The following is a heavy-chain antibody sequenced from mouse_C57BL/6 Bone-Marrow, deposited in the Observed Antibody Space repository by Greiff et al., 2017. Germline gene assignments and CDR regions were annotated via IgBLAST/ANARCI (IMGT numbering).Heavy chain of an antibody. CDR3: ATYYYGSSSYFDV. J-gene: IGHJ1*03. V-gene: IGHV1-82*01. Sequence: QVHVKQSGPELVKPGASVKISCKASGYAFSSSWMNWVKQRPGKGLEWIGRIYPGDGDTNYNGKFKGKATLTADKSSSTAYMQLSSLTSEDSAVYFCATYYYGSSSYFDVWGTGTTVTVSS. D-gene: IGHD1-1*01. CDR1: GYAFSSSW. CDR2: IYPGDGDT.